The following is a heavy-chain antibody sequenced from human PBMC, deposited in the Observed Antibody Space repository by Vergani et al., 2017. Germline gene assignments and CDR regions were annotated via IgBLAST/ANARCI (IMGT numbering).Heavy chain of an antibody. CDR2: LIPLFGTT. Sequence: QVQLVQSGAEVKKPGSSVKVSCKASGGTFSTYAISWVRQAPGQGLEWMGRLIPLFGTTNYAQNFQGRVTITADESTSTAYMGLSSLRSEDTAVYYCARDRRYCSGGSCYLDYWGQGTLITVSS. CDR1: GGTFSTYA. CDR3: ARDRRYCSGGSCYLDY. J-gene: IGHJ4*02. V-gene: IGHV1-69*13. D-gene: IGHD2-15*01.